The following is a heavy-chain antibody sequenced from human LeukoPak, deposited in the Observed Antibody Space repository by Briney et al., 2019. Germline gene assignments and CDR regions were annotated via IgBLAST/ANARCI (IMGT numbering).Heavy chain of an antibody. CDR2: ISAYNGNT. D-gene: IGHD3-16*02. CDR1: GGTFSSYA. J-gene: IGHJ4*02. CDR3: ARDPDYVWGSYRYGDY. V-gene: IGHV1-18*01. Sequence: GASVKVSCKASGGTFSSYAISWVRQAPGQGLEWMGWISAYNGNTNYAQKLQGRVTMTTDTSTSTAYMELRSLRSDDTAVYYCARDPDYVWGSYRYGDYWGQGTLVTVSS.